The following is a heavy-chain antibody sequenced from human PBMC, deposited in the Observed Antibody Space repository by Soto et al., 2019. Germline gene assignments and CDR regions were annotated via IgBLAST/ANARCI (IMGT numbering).Heavy chain of an antibody. V-gene: IGHV4-31*03. CDR3: ARYIAASGTYYLDF. CDR1: GGSISSDDFY. J-gene: IGHJ4*02. CDR2: IYYSGNT. Sequence: SETLSLTCTVSGGSISSDDFYWSWIRQHPGKGLEWIGYIYYSGNTYYNPSLKSRVIISVDTSKNQFSLRLSSMTAADTAVYYCARYIAASGTYYLDFWGQGTLVTVSS. D-gene: IGHD6-13*01.